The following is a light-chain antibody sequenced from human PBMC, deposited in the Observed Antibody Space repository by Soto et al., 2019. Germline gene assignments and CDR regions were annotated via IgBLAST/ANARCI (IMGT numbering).Light chain of an antibody. CDR3: SSYASSSTVI. J-gene: IGLJ2*01. CDR1: SSDVGAYNY. Sequence: QSVLTQPASVSGSPGQSITISCTGTSSDVGAYNYVSWYQQHPVKAPKLMIYDVSSRPSGISNRFSGYKSGNTASLTISGVQAEDEADYYCSSYASSSTVIFGGGTKVTVL. V-gene: IGLV2-14*01. CDR2: DVS.